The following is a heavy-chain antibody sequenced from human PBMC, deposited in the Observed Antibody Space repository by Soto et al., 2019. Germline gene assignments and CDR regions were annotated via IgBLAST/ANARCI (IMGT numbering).Heavy chain of an antibody. D-gene: IGHD4-17*01. V-gene: IGHV4-34*01. CDR1: GGSFSGYY. Sequence: KTSETLSLTCAVYGGSFSGYYWSWIRQPPGKGLEWIGEINHSGSTNYNPSLKSRVTISVDTSKNQFSLKLSSVTAADTAVYYCARGYGDWGYYYYGMDVRGQGTTVTVSS. CDR2: INHSGST. J-gene: IGHJ6*02. CDR3: ARGYGDWGYYYYGMDV.